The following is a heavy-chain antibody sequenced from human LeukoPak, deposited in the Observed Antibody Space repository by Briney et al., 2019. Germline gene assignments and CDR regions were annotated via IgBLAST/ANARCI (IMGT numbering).Heavy chain of an antibody. Sequence: GRSLRLSCAASGLTFSSYAMSWVRQAPGKGLEWVSAISGSGGSTYYADSVKGRFTISRDNSKNTLYLQMNSLRAEDTAVYYCAKQLDYYGSGSLDYWGQGTLVTVSS. CDR2: ISGSGGST. J-gene: IGHJ4*02. CDR3: AKQLDYYGSGSLDY. D-gene: IGHD3-10*01. V-gene: IGHV3-23*01. CDR1: GLTFSSYA.